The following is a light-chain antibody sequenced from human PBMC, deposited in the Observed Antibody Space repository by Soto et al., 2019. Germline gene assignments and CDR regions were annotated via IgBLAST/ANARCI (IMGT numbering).Light chain of an antibody. V-gene: IGKV3-20*01. CDR3: QQYGGSPIT. CDR1: QSVSSS. Sequence: EIVRTQSPGTLSLSPGERATLSCRASQSVSSSLAWYQQKTGQAPRLLISGASSRATGIPDRVSGSGSETEFTLTISRLEPEDFALYYCQQYGGSPITFGQGTRLEIK. J-gene: IGKJ5*01. CDR2: GAS.